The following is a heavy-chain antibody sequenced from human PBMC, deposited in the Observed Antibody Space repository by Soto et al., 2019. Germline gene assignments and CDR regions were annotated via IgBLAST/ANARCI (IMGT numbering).Heavy chain of an antibody. V-gene: IGHV3-21*01. J-gene: IGHJ5*02. CDR3: ARSDCTSTSCYVVWFDP. CDR1: GFTFSSYG. CDR2: ISSSSSYI. D-gene: IGHD2-2*01. Sequence: GGSLRLSCAASGFTFSSYGMHWVRQAPGKGLEWVSSISSSSSYISYADSVKGRFTISRDNAKNSVYLQMNSLRAEDTAVYYCARSDCTSTSCYVVWFDPWGQGTLVTVSS.